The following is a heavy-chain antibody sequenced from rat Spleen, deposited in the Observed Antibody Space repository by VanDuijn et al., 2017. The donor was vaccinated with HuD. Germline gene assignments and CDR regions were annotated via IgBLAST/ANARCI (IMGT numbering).Heavy chain of an antibody. V-gene: IGHV5S10*01. Sequence: EVQLVESGGGLVQPGNSLKLSCAASGFTFSDYAMAWVRQSPKKGLEWVATIIYDGSSTYYLDSVKGRFTISRDNAKSTLYLQMDSLRSEDTATYYCATPDYSSYIFFFDYWGQGVMVTVSS. J-gene: IGHJ2*01. CDR3: ATPDYSSYIFFFDY. CDR1: GFTFSDYA. CDR2: IIYDGSST. D-gene: IGHD1-2*01.